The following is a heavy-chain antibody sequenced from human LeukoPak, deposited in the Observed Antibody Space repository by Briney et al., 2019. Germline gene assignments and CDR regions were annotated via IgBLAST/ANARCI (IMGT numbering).Heavy chain of an antibody. J-gene: IGHJ6*02. V-gene: IGHV3-48*01. Sequence: GGSLRLSCAASGFTFSSYSMNWVRQAPGKGLEWVSYISSSSSTIDYADSVRGRFTISRDNAKNSLYLQMNSLRAEDTAVYYCARDRHYYGMDVWGQGTTVTVSS. CDR1: GFTFSSYS. CDR3: ARDRHYYGMDV. CDR2: ISSSSSTI.